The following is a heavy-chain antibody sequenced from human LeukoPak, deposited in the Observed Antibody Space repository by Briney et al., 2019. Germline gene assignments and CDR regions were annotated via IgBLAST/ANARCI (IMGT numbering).Heavy chain of an antibody. D-gene: IGHD6-19*01. CDR3: AKGNPVAGTSSWFDP. J-gene: IGHJ5*02. CDR2: ISGSGGGT. CDR1: GFTFSSYA. Sequence: GGSLRLSCAASGFTFSSYAMSWVRQAPGKGLEWVSAISGSGGGTYYADSVKGRFTISRDNSKNTLYLQMNSLRAEDTAVYYCAKGNPVAGTSSWFDPWGQGTLVTVSS. V-gene: IGHV3-23*01.